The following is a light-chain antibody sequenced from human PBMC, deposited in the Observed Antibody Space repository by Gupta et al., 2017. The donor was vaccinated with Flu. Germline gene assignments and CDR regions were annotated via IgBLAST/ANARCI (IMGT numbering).Light chain of an antibody. Sequence: QSALTQPPSASGSPGQSVTIPCTGTSSDVGGYNYVSWYQQHPGKAPKLMIYEVSKRPSGVPDRFSGSKSGNTASLTVSGLQAEDEADYYCSSYAGSKNLLFGGGTKLTVL. V-gene: IGLV2-8*01. J-gene: IGLJ2*01. CDR1: SSDVGGYNY. CDR2: EVS. CDR3: SSYAGSKNLL.